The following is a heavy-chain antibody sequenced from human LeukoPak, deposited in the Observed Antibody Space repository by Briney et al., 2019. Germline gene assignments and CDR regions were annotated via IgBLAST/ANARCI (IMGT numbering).Heavy chain of an antibody. V-gene: IGHV3-23*01. Sequence: GGSLRLSCAASGFTFSSYAMNWVRQAPGKGLEWVSTIIGSGGSTYFASSVKGRFTISRDNSKNTLYLQMHSLRAEDTAVYYCAKGVDYGVHDAFDIWGQGTMVTVSS. D-gene: IGHD4-17*01. J-gene: IGHJ3*02. CDR1: GFTFSSYA. CDR2: IIGSGGST. CDR3: AKGVDYGVHDAFDI.